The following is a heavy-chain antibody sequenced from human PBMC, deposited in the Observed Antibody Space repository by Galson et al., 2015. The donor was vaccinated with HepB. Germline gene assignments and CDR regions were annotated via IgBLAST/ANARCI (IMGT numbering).Heavy chain of an antibody. CDR3: AKRAVTTVAYYFDY. J-gene: IGHJ4*02. D-gene: IGHD4-23*01. Sequence: SLRLSCAASGFTFSDYAMAWVRQAPGKGLEFVSAITASSGTTHYADSVKGRFIILRDNSKNTLYLHLSSLRAEDTVLYYCAKRAVTTVAYYFDYWGQGTLVTVSS. CDR1: GFTFSDYA. V-gene: IGHV3-23*01. CDR2: ITASSGTT.